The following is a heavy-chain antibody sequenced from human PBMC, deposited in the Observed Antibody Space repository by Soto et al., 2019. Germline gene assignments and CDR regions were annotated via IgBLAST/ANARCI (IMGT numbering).Heavy chain of an antibody. D-gene: IGHD2-15*01. CDR3: ARGMAVVGATIVFDY. CDR2: TYYRSKWYN. Sequence: SQTLSLTFAISGDSVSSNSAAWNWIRQSPSRGLEWLGRTYYRSKWYNDYAVSVRSRITFNPDTSKNQFSLQLNSVTPEDTAVYYCARGMAVVGATIVFDYWGQGTLVTVSS. J-gene: IGHJ4*02. CDR1: GDSVSSNSAA. V-gene: IGHV6-1*01.